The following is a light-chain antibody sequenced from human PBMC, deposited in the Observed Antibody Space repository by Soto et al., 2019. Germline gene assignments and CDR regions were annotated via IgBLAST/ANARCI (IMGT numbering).Light chain of an antibody. CDR1: QSVSSN. V-gene: IGKV3-15*01. Sequence: EIVMTQSPATLSVSPGERATLSCRASQSVSSNLAWYQQKPGQAPRLLIYGASTRATGIPARFSGSGSGTEFTLTISCGQSEDFAVYYCQQYNNWAPGTFGQGTKVEIK. CDR3: QQYNNWAPGT. J-gene: IGKJ1*01. CDR2: GAS.